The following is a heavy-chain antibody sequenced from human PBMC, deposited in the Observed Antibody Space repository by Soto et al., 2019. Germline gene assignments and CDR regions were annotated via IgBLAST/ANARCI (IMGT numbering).Heavy chain of an antibody. Sequence: SETLSLTCAVYGGSFSGYYWSWIRQPPGKGLELIGEINHSGSTNYNPSLKSRVTISVDTSKNQFSLKLSSVTAADTAVYYCARGRGRRGSYPGRWFDPWGQGTLVTVSS. J-gene: IGHJ5*02. CDR2: INHSGST. CDR1: GGSFSGYY. D-gene: IGHD1-26*01. V-gene: IGHV4-34*01. CDR3: ARGRGRRGSYPGRWFDP.